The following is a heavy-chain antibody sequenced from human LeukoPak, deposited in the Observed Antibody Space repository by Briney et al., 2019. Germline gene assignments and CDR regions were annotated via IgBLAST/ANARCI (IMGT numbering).Heavy chain of an antibody. D-gene: IGHD3-22*01. CDR3: ASSSGYYYHYFDY. V-gene: IGHV4-59*01. CDR1: GGSISSYY. CDR2: IYYSGGT. J-gene: IGHJ4*02. Sequence: SETLSLTCTVSGGSISSYYWSWIRQPPGKGPEWIGYIYYSGGTNYNPSLKSRVTISVDTSKNQFSLKLSSVTAADTAVYYCASSSGYYYHYFDYWGQGTLVTVSS.